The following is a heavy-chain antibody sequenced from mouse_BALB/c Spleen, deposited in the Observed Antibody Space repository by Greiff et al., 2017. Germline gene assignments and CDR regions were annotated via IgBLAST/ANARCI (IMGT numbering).Heavy chain of an antibody. CDR3: ARSREDYAMDY. J-gene: IGHJ4*01. CDR1: GFTFSSFG. V-gene: IGHV5-17*02. CDR2: ISSGSSTI. Sequence: EVQVVESGGGLVQPGGSRKLSCAASGFTFSSFGMHWVRQAPEKGLEWVAYISSGSSTIYYADTVKGRFTISRDNPKNTLFLQMTSLRSEDTAMYYCARSREDYAMDYWGQGTSVTVSS.